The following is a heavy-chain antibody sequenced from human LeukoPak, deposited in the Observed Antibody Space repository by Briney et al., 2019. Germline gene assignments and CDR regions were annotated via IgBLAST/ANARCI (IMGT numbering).Heavy chain of an antibody. CDR1: GGSITSYH. J-gene: IGHJ5*02. V-gene: IGHV4-59*01. CDR2: ISYSGST. CDR3: ASGGFCGSTTCYPNWFDP. D-gene: IGHD2-2*01. Sequence: SETLSLTCTVSGGSITSYHWSWIRQPPGKGLEWIGYISYSGSTNYNPSLKSRVTISIDTSKNQFSLKLSSVTAADTAVYYCASGGFCGSTTCYPNWFDPWGQGTLVTVSS.